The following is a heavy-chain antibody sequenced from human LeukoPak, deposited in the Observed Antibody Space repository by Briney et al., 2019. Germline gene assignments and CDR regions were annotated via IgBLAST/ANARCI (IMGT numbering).Heavy chain of an antibody. CDR3: ARSTYGGNQIDF. J-gene: IGHJ4*02. CDR1: GYTFTGYG. D-gene: IGHD4-23*01. Sequence: ASVKVSCKTSGYTFTGYGLSWVRQAPGQGLDWMGVIIPSDGETAYAQKFQGRLTMTRDTSTSTLYMDLGSLRSEDTAVYYCARSTYGGNQIDFWGQGTLVTVSS. CDR2: IIPSDGET. V-gene: IGHV1-46*01.